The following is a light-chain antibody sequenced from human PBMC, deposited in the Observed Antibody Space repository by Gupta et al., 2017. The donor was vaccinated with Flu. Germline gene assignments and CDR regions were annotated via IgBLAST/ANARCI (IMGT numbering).Light chain of an antibody. CDR1: HFISSN. CDR3: QQYNDWPPIT. Sequence: EIVMTQSPAALSVSPGERATLSCRASHFISSNLAWYQQKPGQPPRLLIHGASIRAADFPARFSGSGFGTEFTLTISSLQSEDSAVYYCQQYNDWPPITFGGGTKVEIK. V-gene: IGKV3-15*01. CDR2: GAS. J-gene: IGKJ4*01.